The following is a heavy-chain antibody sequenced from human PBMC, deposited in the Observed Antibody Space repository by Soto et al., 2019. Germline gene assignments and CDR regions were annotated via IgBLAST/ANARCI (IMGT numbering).Heavy chain of an antibody. J-gene: IGHJ4*02. CDR3: ARDRAATVTTYYFDY. Sequence: QVQLVESGGGVVQPGRSLRLSCAASGFTFSSYGMHWVRQAPGKGLEWVAVIWYDGSNKYYADSVKGRFTISRDNSKNTLYLQMNSLRAEDTAVYYCARDRAATVTTYYFDYWGQGTLVTVSS. D-gene: IGHD4-17*01. CDR2: IWYDGSNK. CDR1: GFTFSSYG. V-gene: IGHV3-33*01.